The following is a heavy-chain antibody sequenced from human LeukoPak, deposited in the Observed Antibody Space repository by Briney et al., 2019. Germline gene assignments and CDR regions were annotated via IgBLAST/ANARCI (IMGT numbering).Heavy chain of an antibody. V-gene: IGHV4-61*05. CDR3: ASRSGYDLGGFDY. J-gene: IGHJ4*02. CDR2: IYYSGST. D-gene: IGHD5-12*01. Sequence: SETLSLTCTVSGGSISSSSYFWAWIRQPPGKGLEWIGYIYYSGSTNYNPSLKSRVTISVDTSKNQFSLKLSSVTAADTAVYYCASRSGYDLGGFDYWGQGTLVTVSS. CDR1: GGSISSSSYF.